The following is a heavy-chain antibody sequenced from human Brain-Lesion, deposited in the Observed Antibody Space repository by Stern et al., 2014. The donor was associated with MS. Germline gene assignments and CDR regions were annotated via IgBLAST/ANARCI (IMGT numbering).Heavy chain of an antibody. CDR1: GYRFDNYW. D-gene: IGHD6-19*01. Sequence: EVQLLESGAEVKKPGESLKISCKGSGYRFDNYWIGWVRQQPRKGPEWVGIIYAADSDTRYSPSLQGQVTISADKSISTVYLQWSSLKASDTAMYYCARTYSSGWYGGHAFDIWGQGTMVTVSS. CDR2: IYAADSDT. V-gene: IGHV5-51*01. J-gene: IGHJ3*02. CDR3: ARTYSSGWYGGHAFDI.